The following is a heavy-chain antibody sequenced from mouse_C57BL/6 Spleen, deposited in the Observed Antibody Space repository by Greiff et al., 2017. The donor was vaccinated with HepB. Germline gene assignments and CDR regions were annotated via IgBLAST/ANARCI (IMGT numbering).Heavy chain of an antibody. J-gene: IGHJ3*01. D-gene: IGHD3-1*01. V-gene: IGHV1-26*01. CDR1: GYTFTDYY. CDR3: ARKGYSVGAWFAY. Sequence: EVQLQQSGPELVKPGASVKISCKASGYTFTDYYMNWVKQSHGKSLEWIGDINPNNGGTSYNQKFKGKATLTVDKSSSTAYMELRSLTSEDSAVYYCARKGYSVGAWFAYWGQGTLVTVSA. CDR2: INPNNGGT.